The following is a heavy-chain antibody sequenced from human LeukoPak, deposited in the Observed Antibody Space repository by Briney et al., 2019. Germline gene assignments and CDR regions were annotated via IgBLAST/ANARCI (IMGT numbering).Heavy chain of an antibody. D-gene: IGHD2-15*01. V-gene: IGHV1-3*01. J-gene: IGHJ5*02. CDR1: GGTFSSYA. CDR3: ARVRTPSWFDP. CDR2: INAGNGNT. Sequence: ASVKVSCKASGGTFSSYAISWVRQAPGQRLEWMGWINAGNGNTKYSQKFQGRVTITRDTSASTAYMELSSLRSEDTAVYYCARVRTPSWFDPWGQGTLVTVSS.